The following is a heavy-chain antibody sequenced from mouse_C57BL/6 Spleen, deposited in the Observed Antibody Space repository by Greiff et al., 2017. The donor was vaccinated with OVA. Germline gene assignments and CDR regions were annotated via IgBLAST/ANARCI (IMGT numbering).Heavy chain of an antibody. CDR3: ARSEAQAYFDY. J-gene: IGHJ2*01. CDR2: IYPGDGDT. Sequence: QVQLKESGAELVKPGASVKISCKASGYAFSSYWMNWVKQRPGKGLEWIGQIYPGDGDTNYNGKFKGKATLTADKSSSTAYMQLSSLTSEDSAVYFCARSEAQAYFDYWGQGTTLTVSS. V-gene: IGHV1-80*01. D-gene: IGHD3-2*02. CDR1: GYAFSSYW.